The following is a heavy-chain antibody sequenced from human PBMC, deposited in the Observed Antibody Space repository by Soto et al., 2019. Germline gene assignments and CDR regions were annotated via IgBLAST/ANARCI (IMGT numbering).Heavy chain of an antibody. CDR1: GFTFSSYG. CDR3: AKDSVAAHFYYYYYGMDV. V-gene: IGHV3-30*18. D-gene: IGHD2-15*01. Sequence: GGSPRISCAACGFTFSSYGMHWVRQAPGKGLEWVAVISYDGSNKYYADSVKGRFTISRDNSKNTLYLQMNSLRAEDTAVYYSAKDSVAAHFYYYYYGMDVWGQGTTVTVSS. J-gene: IGHJ6*02. CDR2: ISYDGSNK.